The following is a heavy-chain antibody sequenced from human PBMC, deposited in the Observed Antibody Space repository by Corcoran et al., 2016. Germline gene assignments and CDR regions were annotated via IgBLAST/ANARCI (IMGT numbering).Heavy chain of an antibody. Sequence: QVQLVQSGAEVKKPGSSVKVSCKASGGTFSSYAISWVRQAPGQGLEWMGGIIPIFGTANYAQKFQGRVTITADKSTSTAYMELSSLRSEDTAVYYCARVMRGYCSSNSCYRWYFDLWGRCTLGTVAS. CDR1: GGTFSSYA. D-gene: IGHD2-2*01. CDR3: ARVMRGYCSSNSCYRWYFDL. CDR2: IIPIFGTA. V-gene: IGHV1-69*06. J-gene: IGHJ2*01.